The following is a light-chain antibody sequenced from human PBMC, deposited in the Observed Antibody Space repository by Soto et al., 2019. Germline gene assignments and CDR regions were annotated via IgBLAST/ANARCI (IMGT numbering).Light chain of an antibody. V-gene: IGLV7-46*01. CDR1: TGSVTSGHY. CDR2: DTS. Sequence: QAVGTQEPSLTVSPGGTVTLTCGYSTGSVTSGHYPYWFQQKPGQAPRTLIYDTSNKHSWTPARFSGSLLGGKAALTLSGAQPEDEAEYYCLLSYSGARLVVFGGGTKLTVL. CDR3: LLSYSGARLVV. J-gene: IGLJ2*01.